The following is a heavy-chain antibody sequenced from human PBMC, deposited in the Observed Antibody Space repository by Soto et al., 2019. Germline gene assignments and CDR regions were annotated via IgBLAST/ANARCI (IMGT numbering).Heavy chain of an antibody. CDR3: ARGSYSNYGDNYYYGMDV. CDR2: IYYSGST. J-gene: IGHJ6*02. CDR1: GGSISSSSYY. D-gene: IGHD4-4*01. V-gene: IGHV4-39*01. Sequence: SETLSLTCTVSGGSISSSSYYWGWIRQPPGKGLEWIGSIYYSGSTYYNPSLKSRVTISVDTSKNQFSLKLSSVTAADTAVYYCARGSYSNYGDNYYYGMDVWGQGTTVTVS.